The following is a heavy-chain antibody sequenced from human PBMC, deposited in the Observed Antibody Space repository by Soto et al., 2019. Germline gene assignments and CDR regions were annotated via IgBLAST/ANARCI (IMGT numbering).Heavy chain of an antibody. CDR1: GYTFTSYY. CDR3: ASQTRYDSSGPEPWY. V-gene: IGHV1-46*01. CDR2: INPSGGST. J-gene: IGHJ4*02. Sequence: QVQLVQSGAEVKKPGASVKVSCKASGYTFTSYYMHWVRQAPGQGLEWMGIINPSGGSTSYAQKFQVRVTMTRDTSTSTVYMELSSLRSEDTAVYYCASQTRYDSSGPEPWYWGQGTLVTVSS. D-gene: IGHD3-22*01.